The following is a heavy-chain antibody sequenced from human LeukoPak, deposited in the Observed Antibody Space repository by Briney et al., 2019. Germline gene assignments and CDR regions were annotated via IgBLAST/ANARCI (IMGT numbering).Heavy chain of an antibody. CDR1: GGSISSGSYY. CDR3: ARVNQAVADHFDY. J-gene: IGHJ4*02. Sequence: SQTLSLTCTVSGGSISSGSYYWSWIRQPAGKRLEWIGHIYRSGSTNYNPSLKSRVTISVDTSKNQFSLKLYSVTAADTAVYYCARVNQAVADHFDYWGQGTLVTVSS. D-gene: IGHD6-19*01. V-gene: IGHV4-61*09. CDR2: IYRSGST.